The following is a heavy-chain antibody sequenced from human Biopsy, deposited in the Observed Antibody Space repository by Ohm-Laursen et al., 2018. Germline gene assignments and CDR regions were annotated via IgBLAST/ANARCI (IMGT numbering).Heavy chain of an antibody. V-gene: IGHV1-24*01. J-gene: IGHJ4*02. D-gene: IGHD2-21*02. CDR3: AADSENCGGDCYIY. CDR1: GDRFTEFS. Sequence: VASVKASCKVSGDRFTEFSIHWVRQAPGKGLEWMGGFDPEEGQRTYAQKFQGRLTMTEDTSADTAYMELRGLRSEDAAVYYCAADSENCGGDCYIYWGQGTQVTVSS. CDR2: FDPEEGQR.